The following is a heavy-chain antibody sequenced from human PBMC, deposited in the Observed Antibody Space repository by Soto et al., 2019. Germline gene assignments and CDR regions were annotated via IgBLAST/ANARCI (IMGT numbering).Heavy chain of an antibody. D-gene: IGHD2-2*01. Sequence: SETLSLTCAVYGGSFSGYYWSWIRQPPGKGLEWIGEINHSGSTNYNPSLKSRVTISVDTSKNQSSLKLSSVTAADTAVYYCARAIPKVPAAMVNYWGQGTLVTVSS. CDR1: GGSFSGYY. CDR2: INHSGST. CDR3: ARAIPKVPAAMVNY. J-gene: IGHJ4*02. V-gene: IGHV4-34*01.